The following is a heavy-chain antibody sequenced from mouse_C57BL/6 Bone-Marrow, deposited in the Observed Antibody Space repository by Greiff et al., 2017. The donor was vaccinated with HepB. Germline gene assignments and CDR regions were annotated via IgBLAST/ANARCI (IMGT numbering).Heavy chain of an antibody. V-gene: IGHV5-9*01. CDR2: ISGGGGNT. D-gene: IGHD1-1*01. CDR1: GFTFSSYT. CDR3: ATLTTVTHYYAMDY. J-gene: IGHJ4*01. Sequence: EVKLMESGGGLVKPGGSLKLSCAASGFTFSSYTMSWVRQTPEKRLEWVATISGGGGNTYYPDSVKGRFTISRDNAKNTLYLQMSSLRSEDTALYYCATLTTVTHYYAMDYWGQGTSVTVSS.